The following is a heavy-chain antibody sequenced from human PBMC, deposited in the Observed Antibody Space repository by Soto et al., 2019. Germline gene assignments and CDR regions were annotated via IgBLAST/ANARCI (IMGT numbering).Heavy chain of an antibody. CDR3: ARDFGETFDY. D-gene: IGHD3-10*01. CDR2: IWYDGSNK. Sequence: GGFLRLSCAASGVTFSSYGMHWVRQAPGKGLEWVAVIWYDGSNKYYADSVKGRFTISRDNSKNTLYLQMNSLRAEDTAVYYCARDFGETFDYWGQGTLVTVSS. V-gene: IGHV3-33*01. CDR1: GVTFSSYG. J-gene: IGHJ4*02.